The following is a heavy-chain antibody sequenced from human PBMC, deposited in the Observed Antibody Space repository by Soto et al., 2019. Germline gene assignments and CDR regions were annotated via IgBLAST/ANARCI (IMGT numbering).Heavy chain of an antibody. V-gene: IGHV5-51*01. Sequence: PGESLKISCKGSGYSFTSYWIGWVRQMPGKGLEWMGIIYPGDSDTRYSPSFQGQVTISADKSISTAYLQWSSLKASDTAMYYWPRRRGYCSGGSCYHRKDSYGMDVWGQGT. CDR3: PRRRGYCSGGSCYHRKDSYGMDV. CDR2: IYPGDSDT. CDR1: GYSFTSYW. D-gene: IGHD2-15*01. J-gene: IGHJ6*02.